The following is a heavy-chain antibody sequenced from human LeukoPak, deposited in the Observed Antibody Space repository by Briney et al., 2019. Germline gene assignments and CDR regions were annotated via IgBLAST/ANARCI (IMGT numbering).Heavy chain of an antibody. J-gene: IGHJ6*02. CDR1: GFTFSSYG. CDR3: AKDDGFGENTSYYYGMDV. D-gene: IGHD3-10*01. Sequence: GGSLRLSCAASGFTFSSYGMHWVRQAPGKGLEWVAVISYDGSNKYYADSVKGRFTISRDNSKNTLYLQMNSLRAEDTAVYYCAKDDGFGENTSYYYGMDVWGQGTTVTVSS. V-gene: IGHV3-30*18. CDR2: ISYDGSNK.